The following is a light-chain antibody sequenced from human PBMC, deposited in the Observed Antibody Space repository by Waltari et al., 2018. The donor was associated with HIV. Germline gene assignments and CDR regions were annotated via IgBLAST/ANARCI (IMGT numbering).Light chain of an antibody. CDR1: QSILHNNGNNF. CDR2: LGS. Sequence: EIVMTQSPLSLPVTPGEPASISCSSSQSILHNNGNNFLDWYLQKPGQSPQLLIYLGSSRASGVPDRFSGRGSCIVFTLNISRVDAEDVGVYYCMQALQTPPTFGQGTKLEIK. V-gene: IGKV2-28*01. J-gene: IGKJ2*01. CDR3: MQALQTPPT.